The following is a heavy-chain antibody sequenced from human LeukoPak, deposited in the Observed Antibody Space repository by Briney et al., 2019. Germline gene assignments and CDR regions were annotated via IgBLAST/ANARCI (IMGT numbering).Heavy chain of an antibody. CDR2: FDPEDGET. V-gene: IGHV1-24*01. D-gene: IGHD6-19*01. J-gene: IGHJ4*02. Sequence: ASVKVSCKVSGYTFTEFSMHWVRQAPGKGLEWMGGFDPEDGETIYAQKFQGRVTMTEDTSIDTAYMELSSLRSEDTAVYYCATPHYKWLVGGYYFDYWGQGTLVTVSS. CDR1: GYTFTEFS. CDR3: ATPHYKWLVGGYYFDY.